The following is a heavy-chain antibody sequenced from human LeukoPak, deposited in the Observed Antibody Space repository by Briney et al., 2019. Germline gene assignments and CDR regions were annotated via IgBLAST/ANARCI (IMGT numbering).Heavy chain of an antibody. CDR1: GGSISSYY. CDR2: VYSSGTT. V-gene: IGHV4-59*01. CDR3: AREVSGDFDY. D-gene: IGHD5/OR15-5a*01. Sequence: SETLSLTCTVSGGSISSYYWSWIRQPPGKGLEWIGYVYSSGTTNYNPTLKSRVTISLDTSKNQFSLNLTSVTAADTAVYYCAREVSGDFDYWGQGTLVTVSS. J-gene: IGHJ4*02.